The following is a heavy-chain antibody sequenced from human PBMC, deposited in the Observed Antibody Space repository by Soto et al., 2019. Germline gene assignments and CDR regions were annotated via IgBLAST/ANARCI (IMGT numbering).Heavy chain of an antibody. V-gene: IGHV1-24*01. CDR1: GYTLTELS. Sequence: ASVKVSCKVSGYTLTELSMHWVRQAPGKGLEWMGGFDPEDGETIYAQKFQGRVTMTEDTSTDTAYMELSSLRSEDTAVYYCATAGWFGEEPDYWGQGPLVTVSS. CDR2: FDPEDGET. CDR3: ATAGWFGEEPDY. J-gene: IGHJ4*02. D-gene: IGHD3-10*01.